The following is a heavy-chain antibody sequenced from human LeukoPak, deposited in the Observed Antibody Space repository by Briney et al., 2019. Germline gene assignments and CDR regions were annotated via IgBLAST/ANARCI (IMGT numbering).Heavy chain of an antibody. CDR2: INHSGST. J-gene: IGHJ4*02. D-gene: IGHD6-13*01. Sequence: SETLSLTCAVYGGSFSGYYWSWIRQPPGKGLEWIGEINHSGSTNYNPSLKSRVTISVDTSKNQFSLRLSSVTAADTAVYYCARGRYLTTGGGAAAGFLDYWGQGTLVTVSS. CDR1: GGSFSGYY. CDR3: ARGRYLTTGGGAAAGFLDY. V-gene: IGHV4-34*01.